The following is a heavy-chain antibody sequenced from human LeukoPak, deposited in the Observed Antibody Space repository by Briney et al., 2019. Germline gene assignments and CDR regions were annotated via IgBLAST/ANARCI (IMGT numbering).Heavy chain of an antibody. CDR2: INPNSGGT. V-gene: IGHV1-2*02. D-gene: IGHD4-23*01. J-gene: IGHJ3*02. CDR3: ARPQDHGGNVENFNI. Sequence: PRASVKLSCKASGYTFTAYYIHWVRQAPGQGLEWMGWINPNSGGTNYALKFRGRVTMTRDTSISTASMELSRLISDDTAVYYCARPQDHGGNVENFNIWGQGTMVTVSS. CDR1: GYTFTAYY.